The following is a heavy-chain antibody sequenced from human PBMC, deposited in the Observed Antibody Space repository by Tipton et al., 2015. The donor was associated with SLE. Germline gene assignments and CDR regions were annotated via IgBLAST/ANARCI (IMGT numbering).Heavy chain of an antibody. CDR1: GGSISSSSYY. CDR2: ISHSGST. CDR3: ARDSVSWDDAFDI. J-gene: IGHJ3*02. V-gene: IGHV4-39*07. D-gene: IGHD6-13*01. Sequence: LRLSCTVSGGSISSSSYYWSWIRQPPGKGLEWIGEISHSGSTNYNPSLKSRVTISVDTSKNQFSLKLSSVTAADTAVYYCARDSVSWDDAFDIWGQGAMVTVSS.